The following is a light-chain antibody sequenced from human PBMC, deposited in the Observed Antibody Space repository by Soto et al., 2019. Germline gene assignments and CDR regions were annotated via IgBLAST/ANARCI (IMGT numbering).Light chain of an antibody. V-gene: IGLV2-14*03. CDR3: SSYTSTNSL. CDR2: DVS. CDR1: SSDVGAYNY. J-gene: IGLJ2*01. Sequence: QSVLTQSASVSGSPGESITISCTGTSSDVGAYNYVSWYQQHPGKAPKLMIYDVSNRPSGVSNRFSGSKSGNTASLTISGLQAEDEADYYCSSYTSTNSLFGGGTKVTVL.